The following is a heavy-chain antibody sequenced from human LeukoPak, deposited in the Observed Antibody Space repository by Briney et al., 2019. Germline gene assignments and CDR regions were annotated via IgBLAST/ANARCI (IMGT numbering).Heavy chain of an antibody. CDR3: ANNNWNDYDY. CDR2: ISSSSAI. D-gene: IGHD1-20*01. J-gene: IGHJ4*02. CDR1: GFTFSSYS. Sequence: PGGSLRLSCAASGFTFSSYSMNWVRQAPGKGLEWVSYISSSSAIYYADSVKGRFTISRDNAKNSLYLQMNSLRDEDTAVYYCANNNWNDYDYWGQGTLVTVSS. V-gene: IGHV3-48*02.